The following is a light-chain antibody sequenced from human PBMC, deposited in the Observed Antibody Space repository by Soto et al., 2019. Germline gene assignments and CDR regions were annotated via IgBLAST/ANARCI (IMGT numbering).Light chain of an antibody. Sequence: QSALTQPPSASGSPGQSVTISCTGTSSDVGGYNYVSGYQQHPGKAPKLMIYDVGKRPSGVPDRFSGSKSGNTASLTVSGLQAEYEADYYCSSHAGDNNPFVFGTGTKLTVL. CDR3: SSHAGDNNPFV. CDR1: SSDVGGYNY. V-gene: IGLV2-8*01. J-gene: IGLJ1*01. CDR2: DVG.